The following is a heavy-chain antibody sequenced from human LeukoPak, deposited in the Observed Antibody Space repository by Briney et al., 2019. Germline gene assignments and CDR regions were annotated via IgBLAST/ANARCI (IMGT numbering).Heavy chain of an antibody. CDR2: IYHSGST. J-gene: IGHJ4*02. Sequence: PSGTLSLTCAVSGGSISSSNWWSWVRQPPGKGLEWIGEIYHSGSTNYNPSLKSRVTISVDKSKNQFSLKLSSVTAADTAVYYCARVPSRRLRYFDPDEAADYWGQGTLVTVSS. V-gene: IGHV4-4*02. D-gene: IGHD3-9*01. CDR1: GGSISSSNW. CDR3: ARVPSRRLRYFDPDEAADY.